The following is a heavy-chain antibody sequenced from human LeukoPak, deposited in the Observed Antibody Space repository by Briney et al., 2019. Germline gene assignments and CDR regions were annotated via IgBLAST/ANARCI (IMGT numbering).Heavy chain of an antibody. CDR1: GFTFDDYA. CDR2: ISWNSGRI. Sequence: HPGRSLRLSCAASGFTFDDYAMHWVRQAPGKGLEWVSGISWNSGRIGYADSVKGRFTISRDNAKNSLYLQMNSLRAEDTALYYCASGGSAVTRGMIITSEYYFHYWGQGILVTVSS. V-gene: IGHV3-9*01. CDR3: ASGGSAVTRGMIITSEYYFHY. D-gene: IGHD3-10*01. J-gene: IGHJ4*02.